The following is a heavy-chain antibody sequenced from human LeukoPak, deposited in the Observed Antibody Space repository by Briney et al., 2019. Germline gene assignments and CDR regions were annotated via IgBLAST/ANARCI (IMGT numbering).Heavy chain of an antibody. V-gene: IGHV3-21*01. CDR2: ISSSSSYI. CDR3: ARYRLGGRYSSFDY. Sequence: PGGFLRLSCAASGFTVSSNEMSWVRQAPGKGLEWVSSISSSSSYIYYADSVKGRFTISRDNAKNSLYLQMNSLRAEDTAVYYCARYRLGGRYSSFDYWGQGTLVTVSS. D-gene: IGHD5-12*01. J-gene: IGHJ4*02. CDR1: GFTVSSNE.